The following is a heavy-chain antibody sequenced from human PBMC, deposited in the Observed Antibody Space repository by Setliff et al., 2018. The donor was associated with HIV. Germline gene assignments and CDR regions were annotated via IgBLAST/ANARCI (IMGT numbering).Heavy chain of an antibody. CDR3: ARDYYGSGSYFILDY. V-gene: IGHV1-18*01. J-gene: IGHJ4*02. D-gene: IGHD3-10*01. CDR2: ISAYNGNT. Sequence: VSVKVSCKASGYTFTSYGMSWVRQAPGQGLEWMGWISAYNGNTHYAQKLQGRVTVTTDTSTSTAYMELRSLRSDDTAVYYCARDYYGSGSYFILDYWGPGTLVTVSS. CDR1: GYTFTSYG.